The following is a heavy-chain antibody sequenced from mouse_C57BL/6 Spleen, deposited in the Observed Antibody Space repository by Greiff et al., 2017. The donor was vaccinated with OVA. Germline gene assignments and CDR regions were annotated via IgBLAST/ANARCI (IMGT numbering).Heavy chain of an antibody. CDR3: ARWGTTVSY. D-gene: IGHD1-1*01. J-gene: IGHJ3*01. CDR2: IYPRSGNT. CDR1: GYTFTSYG. V-gene: IGHV1-81*01. Sequence: VKLVESGAELARPGASVKLSCKASGYTFTSYGISWVKQRTGQGLEWIGEIYPRSGNTYYNEKFKGKATLTADKSSSTAYMELRSLTSEDSAVYFCARWGTTVSYWGQGTLVTVSA.